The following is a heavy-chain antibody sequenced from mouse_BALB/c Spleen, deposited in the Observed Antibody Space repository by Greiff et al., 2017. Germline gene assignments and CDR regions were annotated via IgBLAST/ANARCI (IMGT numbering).Heavy chain of an antibody. CDR2: ISSGGGST. CDR1: GFAFSSYD. J-gene: IGHJ4*01. CDR3: ARHRAMDY. Sequence: EVKVVESGGGLVKPGGSLKLSCAASGFAFSSYDMSWVRQTPEKRLEWVAYISSGGGSTYYPDTVKGRFTISRDNAKNTLYLQMSSLKSEDTAMYYCARHRAMDYWGQGTSVTVSS. V-gene: IGHV5-12-1*01.